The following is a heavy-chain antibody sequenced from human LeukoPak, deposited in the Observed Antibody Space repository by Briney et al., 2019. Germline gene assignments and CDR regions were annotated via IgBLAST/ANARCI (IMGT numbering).Heavy chain of an antibody. CDR2: ITSSGSTI. J-gene: IGHJ4*02. CDR1: GFTFSSYE. V-gene: IGHV3-48*03. D-gene: IGHD6-25*01. Sequence: GGSLRPSCVASGFTFSSYEMNWVRQAPGKGLEWVSHITSSGSTIYYADSVKGRFTISRDNAKNSLYLQMNSPRAEDTAVYYCAQRFDYWGQGTLVTVSS. CDR3: AQRFDY.